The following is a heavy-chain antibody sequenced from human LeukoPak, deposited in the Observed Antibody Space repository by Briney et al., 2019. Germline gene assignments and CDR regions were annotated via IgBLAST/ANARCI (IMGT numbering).Heavy chain of an antibody. V-gene: IGHV4-61*02. D-gene: IGHD3-3*01. CDR1: GGSISSGSYY. CDR3: ARDSLPPEYDFWSGYFGYFDY. Sequence: SETLSLTCTVSGGSISSGSYYWSWIRQPAGKGLEWIGRIYTSGSTSYNPSLKSRVTISVDTSKNQFSLRLSSVTAADTAVYYCARDSLPPEYDFWSGYFGYFDYWGQGTLVTVSS. CDR2: IYTSGST. J-gene: IGHJ4*02.